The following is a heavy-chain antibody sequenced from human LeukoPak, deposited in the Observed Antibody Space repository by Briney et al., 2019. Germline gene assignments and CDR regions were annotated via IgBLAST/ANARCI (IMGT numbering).Heavy chain of an antibody. D-gene: IGHD3-22*01. J-gene: IGHJ4*02. CDR2: IWYDGTNK. V-gene: IGHV3-33*01. CDR1: GFTFSSYG. CDR3: ARAAYDSSGYLTL. Sequence: GTSLRLSCAASGFTFSSYGMHWVRQAPGKGLEWVAVIWYDGTNKYYADSVKGRFTISRDNSKNTLFLQMNILRAEDTAVYYCARAAYDSSGYLTLWGQGTLVAVSS.